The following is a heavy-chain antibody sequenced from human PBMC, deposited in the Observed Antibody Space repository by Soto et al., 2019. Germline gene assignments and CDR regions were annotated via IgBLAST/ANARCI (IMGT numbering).Heavy chain of an antibody. Sequence: QVQLQESGPGLVKPSDTLSLICAVSGYSISSSNWWGWIRQPPGKGLEWIGNIYYSGSAYYNPSLKXRXTXSVXTSKNQFSLKLTSVTAVDTAVYYCARGDYAKAFDIWGQGTTVTVSS. V-gene: IGHV4-28*03. D-gene: IGHD2-2*01. CDR3: ARGDYAKAFDI. CDR2: IYYSGSA. CDR1: GYSISSSNW. J-gene: IGHJ3*02.